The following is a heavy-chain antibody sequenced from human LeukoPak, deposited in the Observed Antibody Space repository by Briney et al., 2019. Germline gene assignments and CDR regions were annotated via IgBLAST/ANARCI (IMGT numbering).Heavy chain of an antibody. V-gene: IGHV3-21*01. CDR1: GFTFSSYS. CDR2: ISSSSSYI. J-gene: IGHJ4*02. D-gene: IGHD4-17*01. Sequence: SGGSLRLSCAASGFTFSSYSVNWVRQAPGKGLEWVSSISSSSSYIYYADSVKGRFTISRDNAKNSLYLQMNSLRAEDTAVYYCARDPRGDYVFDYWGQGTLVTVSS. CDR3: ARDPRGDYVFDY.